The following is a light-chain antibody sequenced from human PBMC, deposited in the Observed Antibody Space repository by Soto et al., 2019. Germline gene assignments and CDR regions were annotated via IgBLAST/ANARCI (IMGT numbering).Light chain of an antibody. CDR2: GAS. J-gene: IGKJ2*01. Sequence: EIVLTQSPGTLSLSPGERATLSCRASQSVSSNYIAWYQQNPGQAPRLLIYGASTRATGIPDRFSGSGSGTDFTLTISRLEPEDFAVYFCQQYGRSPPFAFGHGTKVDIK. V-gene: IGKV3-20*01. CDR1: QSVSSNY. CDR3: QQYGRSPPFA.